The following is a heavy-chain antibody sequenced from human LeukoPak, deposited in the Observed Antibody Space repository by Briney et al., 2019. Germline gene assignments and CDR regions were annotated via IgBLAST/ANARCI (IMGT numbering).Heavy chain of an antibody. D-gene: IGHD2-21*01. CDR3: ARGSVVAAYWYFDL. CDR2: IYTSGST. Sequence: SETLSLTCTVSGGSISSYYWSWIRQPAGKGLEWIGRIYTSGSTNYNPSLKSRVTMSVDTSKNQFSLKLSSVTAADTAVYYCARGSVVAAYWYFDLWGRGTLVTVSS. J-gene: IGHJ2*01. CDR1: GGSISSYY. V-gene: IGHV4-4*07.